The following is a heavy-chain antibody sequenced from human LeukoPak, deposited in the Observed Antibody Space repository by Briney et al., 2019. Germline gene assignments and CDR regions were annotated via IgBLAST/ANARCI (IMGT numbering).Heavy chain of an antibody. CDR1: GFTFSDYY. Sequence: GGSLRLSCAASGFTFSDYYMGWIRQAPGKGLEWLSYINGSGSIIFYADSVKGRFTISRDNAKNSLSLQMNSLRAEDTAVYYRGRDFGLSGTKRSFDLWGQGTMVTVSS. J-gene: IGHJ3*01. CDR2: INGSGSII. CDR3: GRDFGLSGTKRSFDL. V-gene: IGHV3-11*01. D-gene: IGHD1-26*01.